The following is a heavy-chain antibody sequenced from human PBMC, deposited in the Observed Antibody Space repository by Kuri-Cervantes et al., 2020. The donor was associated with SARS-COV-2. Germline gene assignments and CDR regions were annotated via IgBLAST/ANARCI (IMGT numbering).Heavy chain of an antibody. V-gene: IGHV4-59*08. CDR3: ASPRDWYYYGMDV. CDR2: IYYSGST. D-gene: IGHD3/OR15-3a*01. J-gene: IGHJ6*02. Sequence: SETLSLTCTVSGGSISSHYWSWIRQPPGKGLEWIGYIYYSGSTNYNPSLKSRVTISVDTSKNQFSLRLSSVTAADTAVYYCASPRDWYYYGMDVWGQGTTVTVSS. CDR1: GGSISSHY.